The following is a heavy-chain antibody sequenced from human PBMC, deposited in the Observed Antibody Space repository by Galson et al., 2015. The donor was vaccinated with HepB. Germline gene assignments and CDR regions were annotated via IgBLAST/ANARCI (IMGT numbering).Heavy chain of an antibody. CDR2: IRYDGSNK. J-gene: IGHJ4*02. Sequence: SLRLSCAASGFTFSSYGMHWVRQAPGKGLEWVAFIRYDGSNKYYADSVKGRFTISRDNSKNTLYLQMNSLRAEDTAVYYCAKDPSSSGWYPDYWGQGTLVTVSS. CDR1: GFTFSSYG. CDR3: AKDPSSSGWYPDY. D-gene: IGHD6-19*01. V-gene: IGHV3-30*02.